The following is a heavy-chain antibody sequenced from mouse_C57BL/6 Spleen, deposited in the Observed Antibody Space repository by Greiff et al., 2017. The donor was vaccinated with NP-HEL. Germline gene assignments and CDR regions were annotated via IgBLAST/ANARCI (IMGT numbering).Heavy chain of an antibody. V-gene: IGHV5-9*01. J-gene: IGHJ2*01. CDR1: GFTFSSYT. CDR2: ISGGGGNT. Sequence: EVQGVESGGGLVKPGGSLKLSCAASGFTFSSYTMSWVRQTPEKRLEWVATISGGGGNTYYPDSVKGRFTISRDNAKNTLYLQMSSLRSEDTALYYCARLPITTVVARGPSYFDYWGQGTTLTVSS. D-gene: IGHD1-1*01. CDR3: ARLPITTVVARGPSYFDY.